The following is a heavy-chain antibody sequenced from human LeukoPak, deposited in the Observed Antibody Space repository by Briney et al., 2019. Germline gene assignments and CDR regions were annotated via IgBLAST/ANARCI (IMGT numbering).Heavy chain of an antibody. D-gene: IGHD6-19*01. J-gene: IGHJ4*02. CDR3: AKDRGAQAVAGLFDY. Sequence: GGSLRLSCAASGFTFSSYAVSWVRQVPGKGLEWVSVISGSGDNTYYADSVKGRFTISRDNSKNTLYLQMNSLRAEDTAVYYCAKDRGAQAVAGLFDYWGQGTLVTVSS. CDR2: ISGSGDNT. CDR1: GFTFSSYA. V-gene: IGHV3-23*01.